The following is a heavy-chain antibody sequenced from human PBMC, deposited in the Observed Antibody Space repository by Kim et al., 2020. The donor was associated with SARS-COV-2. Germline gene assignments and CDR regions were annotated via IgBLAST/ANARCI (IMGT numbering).Heavy chain of an antibody. J-gene: IGHJ6*02. CDR2: ISAYNGNT. V-gene: IGHV1-18*01. CDR3: ARVEARYYYGSGSASYNYYGMDV. Sequence: ASVKVSCKASGYTFTSYGISWVRQAPGQGLEWMGWISAYNGNTNYAQKLQGRVTMTTDTSTSTAYMELRSLRSDDTAVYYCARVEARYYYGSGSASYNYYGMDVWGQGTTVTVSS. CDR1: GYTFTSYG. D-gene: IGHD3-10*01.